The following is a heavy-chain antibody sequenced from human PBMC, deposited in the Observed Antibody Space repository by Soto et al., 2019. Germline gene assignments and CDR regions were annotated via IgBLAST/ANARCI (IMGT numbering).Heavy chain of an antibody. Sequence: PGESLKISCKASGYSFATYLIAWVRQMPGKGLEWMGCVYPDDSDARYIPALQDQITISADKSISAAYLQWSSMEASDTAIYYCARLGYCSGGSCYPDYWGQGTQVTVSS. D-gene: IGHD2-15*01. CDR3: ARLGYCSGGSCYPDY. V-gene: IGHV5-51*01. CDR1: GYSFATYL. J-gene: IGHJ4*02. CDR2: VYPDDSDA.